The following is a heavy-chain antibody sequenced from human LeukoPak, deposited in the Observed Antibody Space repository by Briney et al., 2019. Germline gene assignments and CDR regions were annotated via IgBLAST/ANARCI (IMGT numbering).Heavy chain of an antibody. CDR3: ARVRYDRSAYYPSFGF. V-gene: IGHV1-2*06. CDR1: GYTFTGYY. J-gene: IGHJ4*02. Sequence: ASVKVSCKTSGYTFTGYYLHWVRQAPGQGLEWMGRINPNSGDTKYAQKFQGRVTMTGGTSISTAYMELGRLRFDDSAVYYCARVRYDRSAYYPSFGFWGQGTLITVSS. D-gene: IGHD3-22*01. CDR2: INPNSGDT.